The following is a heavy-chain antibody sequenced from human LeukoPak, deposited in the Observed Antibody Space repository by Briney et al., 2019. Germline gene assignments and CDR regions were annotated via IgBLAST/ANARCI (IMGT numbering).Heavy chain of an antibody. CDR2: IASDGSST. J-gene: IGHJ4*02. CDR1: GFTFSSYW. CDR3: ARGRPHGDDY. Sequence: GGSLRLSCAASGFTFSSYWMNWVRQAPGKGLVWVSRIASDGSSTTYADSVKGRLSISRDNAKNTLYLQMNSLRVEDTAVYYCARGRPHGDDYWGQGTLVTVSS. V-gene: IGHV3-74*01. D-gene: IGHD2-21*01.